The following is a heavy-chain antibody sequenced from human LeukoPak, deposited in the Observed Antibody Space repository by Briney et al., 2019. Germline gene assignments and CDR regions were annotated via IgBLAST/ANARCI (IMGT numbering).Heavy chain of an antibody. V-gene: IGHV3-11*06. Sequence: PGVSLRLSCAASGFTFSDYYMSWIRQAPGKGLEWVSSISSSSSYIYYADSVKGRFTISRDNAKNSLYLQMNSLRAEDTAVYYCATTLTIAAAGTRAFDIWGQGTMVTVSS. D-gene: IGHD6-13*01. CDR3: ATTLTIAAAGTRAFDI. CDR2: ISSSSSYI. CDR1: GFTFSDYY. J-gene: IGHJ3*02.